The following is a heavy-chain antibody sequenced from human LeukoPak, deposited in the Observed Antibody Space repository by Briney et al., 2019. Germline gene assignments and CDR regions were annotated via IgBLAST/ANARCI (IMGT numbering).Heavy chain of an antibody. CDR2: MNPNSGNT. D-gene: IGHD2-15*01. V-gene: IGHV1-8*01. CDR3: ARVMDCSGGSCYSYYYGMDV. J-gene: IGHJ6*02. Sequence: ASVKVSCKASGYTFTSYDINWVRQASGQGLEGMGWMNPNSGNTGYAQKFQGRVTMTRNTSISTAYMELSSLRSEDTAVYYCARVMDCSGGSCYSYYYGMDVWGQGTTVTVSS. CDR1: GYTFTSYD.